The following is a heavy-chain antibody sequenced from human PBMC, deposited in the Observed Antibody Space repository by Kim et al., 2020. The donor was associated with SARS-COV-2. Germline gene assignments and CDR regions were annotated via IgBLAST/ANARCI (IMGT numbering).Heavy chain of an antibody. V-gene: IGHV3-21*04. J-gene: IGHJ6*01. CDR3: ARDPTGRGTAYYH. CDR2: ITESSGCI. CDR1: GFSFDNYA. D-gene: IGHD3-10*01. Sequence: GGSLRLSCAASGFSFDNYAMTWVRQAPGKGLEWVSAITESSGCIYYADSVKGRFTISRDDAQNTLYLQMNNLRAADTAVYYCARDPTGRGTAYYH.